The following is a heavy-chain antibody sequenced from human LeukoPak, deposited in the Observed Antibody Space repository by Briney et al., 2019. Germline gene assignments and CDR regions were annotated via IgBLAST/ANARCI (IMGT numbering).Heavy chain of an antibody. Sequence: GGSLRLSCAASGFTFSSYAMSWVRQAPGKGLEGVSAICGSGGSTYYADSVKGRFTISRDNTKNTLYLQMNSLRAEDTAVYYCAKLTMVRGYADYFDYWGQGTLVTVSS. J-gene: IGHJ4*02. CDR1: GFTFSSYA. D-gene: IGHD3-10*01. CDR2: ICGSGGST. V-gene: IGHV3-23*01. CDR3: AKLTMVRGYADYFDY.